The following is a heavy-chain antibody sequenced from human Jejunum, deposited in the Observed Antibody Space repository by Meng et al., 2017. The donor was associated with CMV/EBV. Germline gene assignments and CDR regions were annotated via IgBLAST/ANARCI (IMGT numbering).Heavy chain of an antibody. V-gene: IGHV3-15*01. CDR2: IKSKFNGETI. J-gene: IGHJ4*02. CDR1: GFTFSDAW. CDR3: TTGGEGQQLDFDY. D-gene: IGHD6-13*01. Sequence: SGFTFSDAWMSWVRQAPGKGLEWLGRIKSKFNGETIDYAAPVNGRFTISRDDSESTLYLQINSLKTEDTAVYYCTTGGEGQQLDFDYWGQGTLVTVSS.